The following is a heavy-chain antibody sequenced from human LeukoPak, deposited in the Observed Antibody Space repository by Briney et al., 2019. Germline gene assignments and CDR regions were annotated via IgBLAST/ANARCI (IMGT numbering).Heavy chain of an antibody. V-gene: IGHV3-7*01. CDR2: INEDGREK. Sequence: GGSLRLSCVALEFSFETYWMSWVRQAPGKGPEGVANINEDGREKHYVGSVRGRFTISRDNADNSLHLQMNSLRPEDMAVYYCARGETMDVWGKGTTVTVSS. CDR1: EFSFETYW. J-gene: IGHJ6*03. CDR3: ARGETMDV. D-gene: IGHD5-24*01.